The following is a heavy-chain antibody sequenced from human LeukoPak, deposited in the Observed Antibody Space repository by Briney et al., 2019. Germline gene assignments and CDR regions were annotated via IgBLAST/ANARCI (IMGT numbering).Heavy chain of an antibody. V-gene: IGHV4-31*03. D-gene: IGHD2-2*01. J-gene: IGHJ4*02. CDR2: IYYSGST. Sequence: SETLSLTCTVSGGSISSGGYYWSWIRQHPGKGLEWIGYIYYSGSTYYNPSIKSRVTISVDTSKNQFSLKLSSVTAADTAVYYCARAPDVGCSSTSCYSFDYWGQGTLVTVSS. CDR3: ARAPDVGCSSTSCYSFDY. CDR1: GGSISSGGYY.